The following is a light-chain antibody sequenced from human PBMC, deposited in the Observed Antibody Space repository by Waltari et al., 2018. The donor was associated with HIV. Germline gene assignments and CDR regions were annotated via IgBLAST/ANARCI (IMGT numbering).Light chain of an antibody. CDR1: NIGSKS. Sequence: SYVLTQPSSVSVAPGQTARITCGGNNIGSKSVHWYQERPGQAPVLVVYDDSDRPSGSPVRCSGANSGDTAALTISRVEAGDEADYYCQVWDTSSAVFGGGTKLTVL. CDR3: QVWDTSSAV. CDR2: DDS. J-gene: IGLJ2*01. V-gene: IGLV3-21*02.